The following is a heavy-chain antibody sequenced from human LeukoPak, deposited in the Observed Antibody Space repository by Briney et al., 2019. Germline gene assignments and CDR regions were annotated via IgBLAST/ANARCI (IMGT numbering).Heavy chain of an antibody. CDR1: GYTLTELS. J-gene: IGHJ4*02. D-gene: IGHD1-26*01. V-gene: IGHV1-24*01. CDR2: FDPEDGGT. Sequence: ASVTVSCKVSGYTLTELSMHWVRQAPGKGLEWMGGFDPEDGGTTYAQKFQGRVTMTEDTSTDTAYMELSSLRSEDTAVYYCATPGSGSYYVFDYWGQGTLVTVSS. CDR3: ATPGSGSYYVFDY.